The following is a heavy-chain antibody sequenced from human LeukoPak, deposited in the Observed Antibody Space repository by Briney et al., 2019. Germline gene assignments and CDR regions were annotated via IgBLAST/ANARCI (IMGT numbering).Heavy chain of an antibody. CDR1: GFTFGDYA. CDR3: TRGFTSGGGYGSGSHDAFDI. V-gene: IGHV3-49*03. CDR2: IRSKAYGGTT. Sequence: GGSLRLSCTASGFTFGDYAMSWFRQAPGKGQEWVGFIRSKAYGGTTEYAASVKGRFTISRDDSKSIAYLQMNSLKTEDTAVYYCTRGFTSGGGYGSGSHDAFDIWGQGTMVTVSS. J-gene: IGHJ3*02. D-gene: IGHD3-10*01.